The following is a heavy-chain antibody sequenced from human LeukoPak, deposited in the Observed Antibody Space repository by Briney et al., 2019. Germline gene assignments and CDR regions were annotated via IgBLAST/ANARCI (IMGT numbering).Heavy chain of an antibody. D-gene: IGHD5-12*01. CDR2: IYYSGST. Sequence: KTSETLSLTCTVSGGSISSSSYYWGWIRQPPGKGLEWIGSIYYSGSTYYNPSLKSRVTISVDTSKNQFSLKLSSVTAADTAVYYCARLKGQSRVWLRRRDDAFDIWGQGTMVTVSS. CDR3: ARLKGQSRVWLRRRDDAFDI. J-gene: IGHJ3*02. V-gene: IGHV4-39*07. CDR1: GGSISSSSYY.